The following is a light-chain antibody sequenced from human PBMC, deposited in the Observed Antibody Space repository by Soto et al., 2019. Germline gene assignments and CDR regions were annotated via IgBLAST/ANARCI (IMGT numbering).Light chain of an antibody. CDR1: QSVSSSY. Sequence: EILLTQSPGPLSLSPGEKATHSCRASQSVSSSYLAWYQQKPGQAPRLLIYGASSRATGIPDRFSGSGSGTDFTLTISRLEPEDFAVYYCQQYGSSPPWTFGQGTKVDIK. CDR2: GAS. V-gene: IGKV3-20*01. J-gene: IGKJ1*01. CDR3: QQYGSSPPWT.